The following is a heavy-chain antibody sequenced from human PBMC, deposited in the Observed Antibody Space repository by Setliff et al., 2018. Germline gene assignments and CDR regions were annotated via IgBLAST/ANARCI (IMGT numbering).Heavy chain of an antibody. J-gene: IGHJ5*01. CDR2: FIPILGAT. CDR1: GGTFRTDG. V-gene: IGHV1-69*13. Sequence: SVKVSCKASGGTFRTDGFNWVRQAPGQGLEWMGRFIPILGATNYAQNFQGRVTITADESTSTGYMELRSLRSDDTAVYYCARELRSPYWHLDSWGQGTQVTVS. D-gene: IGHD3-16*01. CDR3: ARELRSPYWHLDS.